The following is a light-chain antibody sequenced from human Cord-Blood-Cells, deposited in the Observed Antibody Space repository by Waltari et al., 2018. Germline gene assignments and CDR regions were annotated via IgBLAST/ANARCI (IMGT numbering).Light chain of an antibody. V-gene: IGKV1-5*01. Sequence: DIQMTQSPSTLSASVGDRVTITCRASQSISSWLAWYQQKPGKAPKLLIYDASSLESGVPSRFSGSGSGTEFTLTSSSLQPDDFATYYCQQYKSYWTFGQGTKVESK. CDR1: QSISSW. CDR3: QQYKSYWT. J-gene: IGKJ1*01. CDR2: DAS.